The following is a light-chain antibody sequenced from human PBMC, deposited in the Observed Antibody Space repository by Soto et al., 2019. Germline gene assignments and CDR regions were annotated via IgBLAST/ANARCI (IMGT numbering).Light chain of an antibody. V-gene: IGKV3-20*01. J-gene: IGKJ3*01. CDR1: QSVSSSY. CDR2: GAS. CDR3: KQYGSSPLFT. Sequence: EIVVTQSPGTLSLSPGERATLSCRASQSVSSSYLAWYQQKPGQAPMLLIYGASSRATGIPDRFSGSGSGTDFPLTISRLEPEDVAVYYCKQYGSSPLFTFGPGTKLDIK.